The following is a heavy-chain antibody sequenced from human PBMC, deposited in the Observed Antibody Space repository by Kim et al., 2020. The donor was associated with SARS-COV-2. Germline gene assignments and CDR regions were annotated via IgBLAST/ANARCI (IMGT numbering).Heavy chain of an antibody. D-gene: IGHD6-25*01. CDR2: SSSSYT. Sequence: SSSSYTNYADSVKGRFTISRDNAKNSLYLQMNSLRAEDTAVYYCARESRYWGQGTLVTVSS. J-gene: IGHJ4*02. CDR3: ARESRY. V-gene: IGHV3-11*06.